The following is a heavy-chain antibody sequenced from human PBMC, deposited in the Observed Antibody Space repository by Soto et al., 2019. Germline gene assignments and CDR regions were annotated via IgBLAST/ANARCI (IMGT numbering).Heavy chain of an antibody. CDR2: IYYSGST. D-gene: IGHD3-10*01. CDR3: ARVSYYGSGSYYYYYYGMDV. Sequence: SETLSLTCTVSGGSISSYYWSWIRQPPGKGLEWIGYIYYSGSTNYNPSLKSRVTISVDTSKNQFSLKLSSVTAADTALYYCARVSYYGSGSYYYYYYGMDVWGQGTTVTVSS. J-gene: IGHJ6*02. V-gene: IGHV4-59*01. CDR1: GGSISSYY.